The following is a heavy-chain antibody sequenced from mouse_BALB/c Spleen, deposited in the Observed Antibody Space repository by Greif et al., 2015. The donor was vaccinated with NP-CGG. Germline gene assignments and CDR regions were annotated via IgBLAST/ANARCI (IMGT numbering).Heavy chain of an antibody. CDR2: INPSTGYT. Sequence: QVQLQQSGAELAKPGASVKMSCKASGYTFTSYWMHWVKQRPGQGLEWIGYINPSTGYTEYNQKFKDKATLTADKSSSTAYMQLSSLTSEDSAVYYCARAYYGNYVFFDYWGQGTTLTVSS. J-gene: IGHJ2*01. D-gene: IGHD2-10*01. CDR1: GYTFTSYW. V-gene: IGHV1-7*01. CDR3: ARAYYGNYVFFDY.